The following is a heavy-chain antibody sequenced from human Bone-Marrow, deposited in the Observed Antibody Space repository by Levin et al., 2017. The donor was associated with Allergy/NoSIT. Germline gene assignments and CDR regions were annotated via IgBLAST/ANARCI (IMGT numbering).Heavy chain of an antibody. V-gene: IGHV4-39*01. CDR2: IYYGGST. Sequence: NPSETLSLTCTVSGGSISSSSYYWGWIRQPPGKGLEWIGSIYYGGSTYYNPSLKSRVTISVDTSKNQFSLRLSSVTAADTAVYYCARHARDHYYSYHYMDVWGKGTTVTVSS. CDR3: ARHARDHYYSYHYMDV. CDR1: GGSISSSSYY. J-gene: IGHJ6*03.